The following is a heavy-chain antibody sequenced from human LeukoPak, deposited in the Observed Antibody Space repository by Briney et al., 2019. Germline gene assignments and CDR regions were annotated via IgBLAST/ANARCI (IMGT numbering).Heavy chain of an antibody. J-gene: IGHJ3*02. CDR1: GYTFTSYA. Sequence: GASVKVSCKASGYTFTSYAMHWVRQAPGQRLEWMGWINAGNGNTKYSQKFQGRVTITRDTSASTAYMELSSLRSEDTAVYYCARSSPASFRPYSIGWEINAFDIWGQGTMVTVSS. D-gene: IGHD6-19*01. CDR3: ARSSPASFRPYSIGWEINAFDI. CDR2: INAGNGNT. V-gene: IGHV1-3*01.